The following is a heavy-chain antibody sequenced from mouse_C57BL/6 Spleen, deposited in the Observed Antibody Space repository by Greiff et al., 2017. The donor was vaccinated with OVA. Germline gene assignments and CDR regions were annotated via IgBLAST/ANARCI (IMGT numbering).Heavy chain of an antibody. Sequence: EVHLVESGAELVKPGASVKLSCTASGFNIKDYYMHWVKQRTEQGLEWIGRIDPEDGETKYAPKFQGKATITADTSSNTAYLQLSSLTSEDTAVYYCARSDDGSSYAWFAYWGQGTLVTVSA. CDR3: ARSDDGSSYAWFAY. V-gene: IGHV14-2*01. CDR1: GFNIKDYY. J-gene: IGHJ3*01. D-gene: IGHD1-1*01. CDR2: IDPEDGET.